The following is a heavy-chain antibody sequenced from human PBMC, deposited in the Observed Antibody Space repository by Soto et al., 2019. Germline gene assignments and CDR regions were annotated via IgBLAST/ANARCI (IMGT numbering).Heavy chain of an antibody. CDR1: AGTFSSYA. Sequence: SVKVSCKASAGTFSSYAISWVRQAPGQGLEWMGGIIPISGTANYAQKFRGRVTNTADKSTSTAYMDLSSLRSEDTAVYYCAKGSNLLYYYGMDFWGQGTMVTVSS. CDR2: IIPISGTA. V-gene: IGHV1-69*06. D-gene: IGHD3-10*01. J-gene: IGHJ6*02. CDR3: AKGSNLLYYYGMDF.